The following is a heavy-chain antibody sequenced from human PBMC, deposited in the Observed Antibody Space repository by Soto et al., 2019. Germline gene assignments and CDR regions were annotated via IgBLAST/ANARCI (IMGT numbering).Heavy chain of an antibody. J-gene: IGHJ4*02. D-gene: IGHD2-21*01. CDR1: GFTFSNYG. CDR3: AKVAPSISILWGFDR. V-gene: IGHV3-30*18. CDR2: ISHDGNKE. Sequence: QLVESGGDVVQPGRSLRLSCAASGFTFSNYGMHWVHQAPGKGLEWVAVISHDGNKEYYADSVRGRFTISRDNSKKTVYLQMNSLRAEDTAMYYCAKVAPSISILWGFDRWGQGTLVTVSS.